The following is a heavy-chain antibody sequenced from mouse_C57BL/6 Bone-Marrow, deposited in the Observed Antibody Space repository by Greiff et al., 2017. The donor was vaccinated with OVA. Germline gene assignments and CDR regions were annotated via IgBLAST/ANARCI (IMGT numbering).Heavy chain of an antibody. Sequence: EVQLQQSGGGLVQPGGSLKLSCAASGFTFSDYYMYWVRQTPEKRLEWVAYISNGGGSTYYPDTVKGRFTISRDNAKNTLYLQMSRLKSEDTAMYYCARNGPLAYWGQGTLVTVSA. CDR1: GFTFSDYY. J-gene: IGHJ3*01. V-gene: IGHV5-12*01. CDR3: ARNGPLAY. CDR2: ISNGGGST.